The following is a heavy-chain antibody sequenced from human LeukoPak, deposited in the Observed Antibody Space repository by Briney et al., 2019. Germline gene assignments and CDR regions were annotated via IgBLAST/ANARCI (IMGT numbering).Heavy chain of an antibody. J-gene: IGHJ5*02. CDR3: TSTNWNDLDWFDP. V-gene: IGHV3-73*01. Sequence: GGSLRLSCAASGFTFSGSAMHWVRQASGKGLEWVGRIRSKANSYATAYAASVKGRFTISRDDSKNTAYLQMNSLKTEDTAVYYCTSTNWNDLDWFDPWGQETLVTVSS. D-gene: IGHD1-20*01. CDR1: GFTFSGSA. CDR2: IRSKANSYAT.